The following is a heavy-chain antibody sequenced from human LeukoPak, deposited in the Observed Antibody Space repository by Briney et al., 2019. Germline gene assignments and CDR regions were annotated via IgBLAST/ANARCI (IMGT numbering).Heavy chain of an antibody. Sequence: GGSLRLSCAASGFTFSSYGMHWVRQAPGKGLEWVAFIRYDGSNKYYADSVKGRFTISRDNSKNTLYLQMNSLRAEDTAVYYCASSGSYYPNGYYFDYWGQGTLVTVSS. V-gene: IGHV3-30*02. CDR3: ASSGSYYPNGYYFDY. CDR2: IRYDGSNK. D-gene: IGHD1-26*01. J-gene: IGHJ4*02. CDR1: GFTFSSYG.